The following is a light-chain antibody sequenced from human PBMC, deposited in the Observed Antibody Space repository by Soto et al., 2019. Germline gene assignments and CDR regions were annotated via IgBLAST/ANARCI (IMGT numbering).Light chain of an antibody. CDR3: QQYDSYPLA. Sequence: DIQMTQSPSTLSASVGDRVTVTCRASQSVRSWLAWYQQKPGRAPKFLIYEASSLESGVPSRFSGSGSGTEFTLTISSLQPDDFATYYCQQYDSYPLAFGEGTKVDIK. J-gene: IGKJ4*01. CDR1: QSVRSW. V-gene: IGKV1-5*01. CDR2: EAS.